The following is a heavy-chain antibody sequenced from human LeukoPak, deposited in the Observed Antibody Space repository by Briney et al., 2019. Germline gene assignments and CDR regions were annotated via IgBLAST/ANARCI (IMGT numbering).Heavy chain of an antibody. D-gene: IGHD5/OR15-5a*01. Sequence: ASVKVFCKASGGTFSSYAISWVRQAPGQGLEWMGGIIPIFGTANYAQKFQGRVTITADKSTSTAYMELSSLRSEDTAVYYCARDDSVYDYFRSYYYYMDVWGKGTTVTVSS. CDR2: IIPIFGTA. V-gene: IGHV1-69*06. CDR1: GGTFSSYA. J-gene: IGHJ6*03. CDR3: ARDDSVYDYFRSYYYYMDV.